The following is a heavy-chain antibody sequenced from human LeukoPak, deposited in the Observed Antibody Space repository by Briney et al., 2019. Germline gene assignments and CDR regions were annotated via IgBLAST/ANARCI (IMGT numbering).Heavy chain of an antibody. V-gene: IGHV3-23*01. D-gene: IGHD1-26*01. Sequence: GGSLRLSCAASGFTFSTYGMSWVRQAPGKGLEWGSAIGGSGGGTYYADSVKGRFTISRDNSKNTLYLQMNSLRAEDTAVYYCAKSGSYFSGEPEYFQHWGQGTLVTVSS. CDR1: GFTFSTYG. CDR2: IGGSGGGT. CDR3: AKSGSYFSGEPEYFQH. J-gene: IGHJ1*01.